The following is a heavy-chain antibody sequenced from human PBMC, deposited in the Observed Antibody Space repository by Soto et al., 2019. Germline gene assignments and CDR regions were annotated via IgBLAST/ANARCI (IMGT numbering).Heavy chain of an antibody. D-gene: IGHD1-1*01. CDR2: IVVGSGNT. V-gene: IGHV1-58*01. J-gene: IGHJ6*02. Sequence: ASVKVSCKASGFTFTSSAVQWVRQARGQRLEWIGWIVVGSGNTNYAQKVQERVTITRDMSTSTAYMELSSLRSEDTAVYYCAAIAIQSPLLSYYGMDVWGQGTTVTVSS. CDR1: GFTFTSSA. CDR3: AAIAIQSPLLSYYGMDV.